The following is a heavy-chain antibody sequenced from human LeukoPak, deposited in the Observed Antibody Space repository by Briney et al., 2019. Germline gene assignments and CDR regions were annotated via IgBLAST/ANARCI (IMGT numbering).Heavy chain of an antibody. CDR2: IYTSGST. J-gene: IGHJ4*02. Sequence: SETLSLTCTVSGGSISSYYWSWIRQPAGKGLEWIGRIYTSGSTNYNPSLKSRATMSVDTSKNQFSLKLSSVTAADTAVYYCARDGQWLLPASYFDYWGQGTLVTVSS. CDR3: ARDGQWLLPASYFDY. V-gene: IGHV4-4*07. D-gene: IGHD6-19*01. CDR1: GGSISSYY.